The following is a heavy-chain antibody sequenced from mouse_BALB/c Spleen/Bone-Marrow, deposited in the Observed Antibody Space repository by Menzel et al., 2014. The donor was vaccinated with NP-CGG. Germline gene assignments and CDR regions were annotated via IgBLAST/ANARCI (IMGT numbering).Heavy chain of an antibody. CDR3: ARSFTTVVATPFDY. D-gene: IGHD1-1*01. CDR2: IWGDGST. Sequence: VMLVESGPGLVAPSQSLSITCTVSGFSLTGYGVNWVRQPPGKGLEWLGMIWGDGSTDYNSVLKSRLNISKDNSKSQVFLKMNSLQTDGTARYYCARSFTTVVATPFDYWGQGTTLTVSS. CDR1: GFSLTGYG. V-gene: IGHV2-6-7*01. J-gene: IGHJ2*01.